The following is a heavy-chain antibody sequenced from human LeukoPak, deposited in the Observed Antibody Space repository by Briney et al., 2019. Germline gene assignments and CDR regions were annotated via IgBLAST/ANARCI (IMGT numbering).Heavy chain of an antibody. CDR3: ARRPALDWFDP. V-gene: IGHV1-46*01. D-gene: IGHD1-14*01. CDR1: GYTFTSYY. Sequence: ASVKVSCKASGYTFTSYYMHWVRQAPGQGLEWMGIINPSGGSTSYAQKFQGRVTMTRDTSTSTVFMELSSLRSEDTAVYYCARRPALDWFDPWGQGTLVTVSS. CDR2: INPSGGST. J-gene: IGHJ5*02.